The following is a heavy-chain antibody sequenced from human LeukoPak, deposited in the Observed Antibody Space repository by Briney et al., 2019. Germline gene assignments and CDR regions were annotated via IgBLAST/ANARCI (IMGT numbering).Heavy chain of an antibody. V-gene: IGHV3-7*04. D-gene: IGHD2-21*02. Sequence: PGGSLRLSRTASGFTFSTYWMSWVRQAPGKGLEWVANIHPDGNEKYHVDSVKGRFTISRDNAKNSLYLQMNSLRVEDTAVYYCARGDDFSGDYWGQGTLVTVSS. CDR1: GFTFSTYW. CDR3: ARGDDFSGDY. CDR2: IHPDGNEK. J-gene: IGHJ4*02.